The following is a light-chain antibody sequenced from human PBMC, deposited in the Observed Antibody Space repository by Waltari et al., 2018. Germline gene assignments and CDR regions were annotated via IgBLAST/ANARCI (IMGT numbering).Light chain of an antibody. CDR2: EVT. CDR1: SSDVGTYNL. CDR3: FSYAGANSHVV. J-gene: IGLJ2*01. V-gene: IGLV2-23*02. Sequence: QSALTQPASVSGSPGQAITISCSGTSSDVGTYNLVSWYPQLPGKAPTLMIYEVTKRPSGVSTRCSGSKSGNTASLTISGLQAEEEADDFCFSYAGANSHVVFGGGTKVTVL.